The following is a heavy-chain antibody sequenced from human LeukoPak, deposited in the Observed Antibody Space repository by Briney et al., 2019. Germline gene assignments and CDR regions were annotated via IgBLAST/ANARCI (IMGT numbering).Heavy chain of an antibody. CDR2: IYYSGST. V-gene: IGHV4-59*12. CDR1: GGSISSYY. D-gene: IGHD6-6*01. Sequence: SETLSLTCTVSGGSISSYYWSWIRQPPGKGLEWIGYIYYSGSTNYNPSLKSRVTISVDTSKNQFSLKLSSVTAADTAVYYCARGRQYTSSRWFDPWGQGTLVTVSS. CDR3: ARGRQYTSSRWFDP. J-gene: IGHJ5*02.